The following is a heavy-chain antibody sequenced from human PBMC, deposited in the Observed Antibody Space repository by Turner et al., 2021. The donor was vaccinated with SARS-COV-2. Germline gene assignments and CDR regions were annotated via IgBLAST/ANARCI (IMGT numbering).Heavy chain of an antibody. Sequence: LQLHESGPGLVKASETLSLTCTVSGFSLSTSNYYWGWIRQPPGKGLEWLGSIYYIGTSYDNPTLKSRVTISVDTSKSEFSLTMRSVTAADTAIYYCARQPVTKFWFFDIWGRGSLVTVSS. CDR2: IYYIGTS. V-gene: IGHV4-39*01. CDR1: GFSLSTSNYY. D-gene: IGHD4-17*01. J-gene: IGHJ2*01. CDR3: ARQPVTKFWFFDI.